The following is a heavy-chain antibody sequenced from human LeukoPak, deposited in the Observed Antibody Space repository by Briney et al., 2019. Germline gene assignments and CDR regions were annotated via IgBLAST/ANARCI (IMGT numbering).Heavy chain of an antibody. V-gene: IGHV3-33*01. CDR2: IWYDGSNK. J-gene: IGHJ4*02. CDR1: GFTFSSYG. D-gene: IGHD1-1*01. Sequence: PGRSLRLSCAASGFTFSSYGMHWVRQAPGKGLEWVAVIWYDGSNKYYADSVKGRFTISRDNSENTLFLQMNSLRVEDSALYYCARGDDGRSLDYWGQGTRVTVSS. CDR3: ARGDDGRSLDY.